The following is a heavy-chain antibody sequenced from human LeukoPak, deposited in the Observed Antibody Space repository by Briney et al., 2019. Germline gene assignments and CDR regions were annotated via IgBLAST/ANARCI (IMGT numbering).Heavy chain of an antibody. D-gene: IGHD3-10*01. J-gene: IGHJ6*03. V-gene: IGHV4-61*01. CDR1: GGSISSGSYY. Sequence: SQTLSLTCTASGGSISSGSYYWSWIRQPPGKGLDWIGHIYYSGSTNYNPSLKSRVTISLDTSKNQFSLKVISVTAADTAVYYCARVAEHFRGGLSFYYMDVWGKGTTVTISS. CDR2: IYYSGST. CDR3: ARVAEHFRGGLSFYYMDV.